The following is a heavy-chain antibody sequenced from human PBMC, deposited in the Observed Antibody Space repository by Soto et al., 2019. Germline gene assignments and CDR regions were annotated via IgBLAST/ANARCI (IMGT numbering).Heavy chain of an antibody. CDR3: ASGHDGYEVRY. V-gene: IGHV4-31*03. D-gene: IGHD5-12*01. J-gene: IGHJ4*02. Sequence: QVQLQESGPGLVKPSQTLSLTCTVSGGSISSGGTGSYWTWIRQLPGKGREWNGKIYYTGTTYYNPSLTSRPTQSIDTSENQVSLELTSGTAADSAVYFCASGHDGYEVRYWGQGTLVTVSS. CDR1: GGSISSGGTGSY. CDR2: IYYTGTT.